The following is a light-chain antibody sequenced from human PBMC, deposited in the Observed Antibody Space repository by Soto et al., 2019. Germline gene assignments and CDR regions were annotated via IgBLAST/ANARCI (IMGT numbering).Light chain of an antibody. CDR3: AAWDDNLGANFV. V-gene: IGLV1-47*01. Sequence: QSVLTQPPSASATPGQRVTISCSGSSSNIGTNYVYWYQQLPGAAPKLLIYRSTQRPSGVPDRFSGSKSGTSASLAISGLRSEVEADYYCAAWDDNLGANFVFGTGTKVTVL. J-gene: IGLJ1*01. CDR1: SSNIGTNY. CDR2: RST.